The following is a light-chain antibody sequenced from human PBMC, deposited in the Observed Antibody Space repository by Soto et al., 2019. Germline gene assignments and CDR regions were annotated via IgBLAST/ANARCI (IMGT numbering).Light chain of an antibody. CDR3: VLYMGSGISV. J-gene: IGLJ2*01. CDR1: SGSVSTSYY. CDR2: STN. V-gene: IGLV8-61*01. Sequence: QTVVTQEPSFSVSPGGTVTLTCGLNSGSVSTSYYPSWYQQTTGQAPRTLIYSTNTRSSGVPDRFSGSILGNKAALTITGAQADDESDYYCVLYMGSGISVFGGGTKLAVL.